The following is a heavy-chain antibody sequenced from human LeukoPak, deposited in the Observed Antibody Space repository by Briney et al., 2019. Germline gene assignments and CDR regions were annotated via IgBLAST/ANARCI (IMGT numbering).Heavy chain of an antibody. D-gene: IGHD6-13*01. Sequence: SETLSLTCAVSGGSISSSNWWSWVRHAQGKGQEWIGEIYHSGSTNYNPSLKSRVTISVDKSKNQFSLKLSSVTAADTAVYYCAADSSSWYEPGAWGQGTLVTVSS. CDR1: GGSISSSNW. V-gene: IGHV4-4*02. CDR2: IYHSGST. J-gene: IGHJ4*02. CDR3: AADSSSWYEPGA.